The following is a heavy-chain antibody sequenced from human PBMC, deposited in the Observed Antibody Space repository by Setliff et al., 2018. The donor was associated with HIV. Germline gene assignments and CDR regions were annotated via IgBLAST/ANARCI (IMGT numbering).Heavy chain of an antibody. D-gene: IGHD1-26*01. Sequence: PSETLSLTCTVSGDSISTHYWTWIRQPPGKGLEWIGYISHTGNTDSNPSLKSRVTISVDTSKNEFSLRLRSVTVADTATYYCARDRRDDYYLTAYFDSLGQGTLVTVSS. J-gene: IGHJ4*02. CDR2: ISHTGNT. CDR3: ARDRRDDYYLTAYFDS. CDR1: GDSISTHY. V-gene: IGHV4-59*11.